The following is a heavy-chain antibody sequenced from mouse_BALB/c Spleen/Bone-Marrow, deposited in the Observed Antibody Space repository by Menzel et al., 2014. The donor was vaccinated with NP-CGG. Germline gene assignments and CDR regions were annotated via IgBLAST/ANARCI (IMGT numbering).Heavy chain of an antibody. V-gene: IGHV5-9-2*01. J-gene: IGHJ3*01. CDR3: ARHAYYDQTEVSFVY. D-gene: IGHD2-4*01. CDR1: GFTFSNYG. CDR2: ISGGGSYT. Sequence: DVKLQESGGGLVKSGGSLKFSCAASGFTFSNYGMSWVRRTPEKRLEWVATISGGGSYTFYSDSVKGRFTISRDNAKNNLYLQLSSLRSEDTALYYCARHAYYDQTEVSFVYWGQGTLVTVSA.